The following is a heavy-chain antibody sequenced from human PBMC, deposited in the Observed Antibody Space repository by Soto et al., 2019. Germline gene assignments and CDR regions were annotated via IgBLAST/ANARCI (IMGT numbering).Heavy chain of an antibody. D-gene: IGHD5-18*01. V-gene: IGHV4-39*01. CDR2: IYYSGST. CDR1: GDSSTSSRYC. J-gene: IGHJ4*02. Sequence: SVTLCLTCTIAGDSSTSSRYCWGWMLQPPGKGLEWIGSIYYSGSTYYNPSLKSRVTISVDTSKNQFSLKLSSVTAADTAVYYRASHAARGYSYGYFDYWGQGTLVTVSS. CDR3: ASHAARGYSYGYFDY.